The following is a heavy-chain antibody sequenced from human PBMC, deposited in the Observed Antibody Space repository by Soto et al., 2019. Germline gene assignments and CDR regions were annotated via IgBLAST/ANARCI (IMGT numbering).Heavy chain of an antibody. J-gene: IGHJ6*02. Sequence: LRLSCTASGFTFGDYAMSWFRQAPGKGLEWVGFIRSKPYDGTTEYAASAKGRFTISRDDSKSIAYLQMNSLKTEDTAVYYCAKDLFSMVRGASYYSYGMDVWGQGTTVTVSS. CDR2: IRSKPYDGTT. D-gene: IGHD3-10*01. CDR3: AKDLFSMVRGASYYSYGMDV. CDR1: GFTFGDYA. V-gene: IGHV3-49*03.